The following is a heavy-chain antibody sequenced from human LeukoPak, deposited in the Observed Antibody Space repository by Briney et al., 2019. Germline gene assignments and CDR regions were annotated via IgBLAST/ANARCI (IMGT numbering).Heavy chain of an antibody. J-gene: IGHJ6*02. D-gene: IGHD4-17*01. CDR1: GGTFSSYA. CDR2: IIPIFGAA. V-gene: IGHV1-69*01. Sequence: SVKVSCRASGGTFSSYAISWVRQAPGQGLEWMGGIIPIFGAANYAQKFQGRVTITADASTTTAYLDLSSLRSEDTAVYYCARALTTVSYYYGMDVWGQGTTVTVSS. CDR3: ARALTTVSYYYGMDV.